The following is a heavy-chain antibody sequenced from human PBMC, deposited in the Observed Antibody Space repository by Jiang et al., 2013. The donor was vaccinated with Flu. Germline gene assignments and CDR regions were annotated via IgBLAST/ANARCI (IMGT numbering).Heavy chain of an antibody. D-gene: IGHD5-18*01. CDR2: INPNSGDT. Sequence: SGAEVKKPGASVKVSCKASGYTFTGYYMNWVRQAPGQGLEWMGWINPNSGDTNYAQKFQGRVTMTRDTSISTAYMELSRLRSDDTAVYYCARDVADTSSSVWFDPWGQGTLVTVSS. J-gene: IGHJ5*02. CDR1: GYTFTGYY. CDR3: ARDVADTSSSVWFDP. V-gene: IGHV1-2*02.